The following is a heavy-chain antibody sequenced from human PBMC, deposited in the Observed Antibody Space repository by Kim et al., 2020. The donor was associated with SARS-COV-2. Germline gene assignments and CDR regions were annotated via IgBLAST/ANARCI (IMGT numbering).Heavy chain of an antibody. Sequence: SVKVSCKASGGTFSSYAISWVRQAPGQGLEWMGGIIPIFGTANYAQKFQGRVTITADESTSTAYMELSSLRSEDTAVYYCARDWGTYYDFWSGYYPYYYYYGMDVWGQGTTVTVSS. CDR3: ARDWGTYYDFWSGYYPYYYYYGMDV. D-gene: IGHD3-3*01. CDR2: IIPIFGTA. V-gene: IGHV1-69*13. J-gene: IGHJ6*02. CDR1: GGTFSSYA.